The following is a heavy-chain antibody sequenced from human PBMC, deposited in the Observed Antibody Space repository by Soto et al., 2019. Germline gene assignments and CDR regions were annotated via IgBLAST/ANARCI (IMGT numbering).Heavy chain of an antibody. J-gene: IGHJ4*01. Sequence: SETLSLTCAVYGGSFANYYWKWIRQPPGKGLEWIGEINYSGSTDYNPSLESRVTISVDTSKNQFSLNLSFVTAADPVIYYCARVGRYTSGWYLDYVDYWGDGTVVTVSS. D-gene: IGHD6-19*01. CDR3: ARVGRYTSGWYLDYVDY. CDR1: GGSFANYY. CDR2: INYSGST. V-gene: IGHV4-34*01.